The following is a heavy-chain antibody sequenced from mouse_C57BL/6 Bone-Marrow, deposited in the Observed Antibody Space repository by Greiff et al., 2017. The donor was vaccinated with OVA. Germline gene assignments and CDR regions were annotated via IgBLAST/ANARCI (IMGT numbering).Heavy chain of an antibody. D-gene: IGHD1-1*01. Sequence: QVQLQQSGAELVRPGTSVKLSCKASGYTFTSYWMHWVKQRPGQGLEWIGVIDPSDSYTNYHQKFKGKATLTVDTSSSTAYMQLSSLTSEDSAVYDCARSDYYGPFAYWAKGLWSLSLQ. J-gene: IGHJ3*01. CDR2: IDPSDSYT. CDR1: GYTFTSYW. CDR3: ARSDYYGPFAY. V-gene: IGHV1-59*01.